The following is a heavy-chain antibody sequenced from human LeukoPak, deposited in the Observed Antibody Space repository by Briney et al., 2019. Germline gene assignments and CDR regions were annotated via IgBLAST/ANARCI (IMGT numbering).Heavy chain of an antibody. CDR1: GGSISSYY. V-gene: IGHV4-59*08. J-gene: IGHJ4*02. CDR3: AKQRLAAAGCSHFDY. D-gene: IGHD6-13*01. Sequence: SETLSLTCTVSGGSISSYYWSWIRQPPGKGLEWIGYIYYGGSTNYNPSLKSRVTISVDTSKNQFSLKLSSVTAADTAVYYWAKQRLAAAGCSHFDYWGQGTLVTVSS. CDR2: IYYGGST.